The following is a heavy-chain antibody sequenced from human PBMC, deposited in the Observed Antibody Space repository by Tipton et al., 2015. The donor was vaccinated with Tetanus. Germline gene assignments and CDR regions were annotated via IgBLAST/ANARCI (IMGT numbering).Heavy chain of an antibody. D-gene: IGHD6-19*01. Sequence: TLSLTCTVSGGSISSYYWSWIRQPPGKGLEWIGYIYYSGSTNYNPSLKSRVTISVDTSKNQFSLKLSSVTAADTAVYYCARIPSHAVAGTGVAYWGQGTLVTVSS. J-gene: IGHJ4*02. CDR3: ARIPSHAVAGTGVAY. CDR2: IYYSGST. V-gene: IGHV4-59*12. CDR1: GGSISSYY.